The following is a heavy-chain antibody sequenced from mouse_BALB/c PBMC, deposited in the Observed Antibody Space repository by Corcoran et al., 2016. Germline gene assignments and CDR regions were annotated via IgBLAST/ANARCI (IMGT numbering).Heavy chain of an antibody. Sequence: ELKLLESGGGLVQPVGSLKLSCAASGFDFSRYWMSWVRQAPGKGVEWIGEINPDSSTINYTPSLKDKFIISRENAKNTLYLQMSKVRSEDTALDYCAIPAWDVDYAMDYWGQGTSVTVSS. CDR1: GFDFSRYW. V-gene: IGHV4-1*02. D-gene: IGHD4-1*01. J-gene: IGHJ4*01. CDR2: INPDSSTI. CDR3: AIPAWDVDYAMDY.